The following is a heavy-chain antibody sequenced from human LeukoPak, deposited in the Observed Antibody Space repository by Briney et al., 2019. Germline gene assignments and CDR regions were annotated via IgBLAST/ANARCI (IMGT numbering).Heavy chain of an antibody. CDR1: GGSISSYY. Sequence: SETLSLTCTVSGGSISSYYWSWIRQPPGQGLEWIGYIYASGSTNYNPPLKSRVTISVDTSKNQFSLKLTSVTAADTAVYYCARLPDYWGQGTLVTVSS. V-gene: IGHV4-4*09. CDR3: ARLPDY. J-gene: IGHJ4*02. CDR2: IYASGST.